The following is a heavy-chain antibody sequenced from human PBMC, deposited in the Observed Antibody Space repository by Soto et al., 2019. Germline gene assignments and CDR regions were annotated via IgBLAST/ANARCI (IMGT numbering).Heavy chain of an antibody. D-gene: IGHD3-22*01. Sequence: AASWFTIVSHARRWILQTTGNGLEWVSSISCSGGSTYHADSVKGRFTISRDNSKNTLYLQMNSLRAEDTAVYYCAKGTLHDGSGDYYYYCYGMDVWRQGSTVTVTS. CDR2: ISCSGGST. CDR3: AKGTLHDGSGDYYYYCYGMDV. CDR1: WFTIVSHA. J-gene: IGHJ6*02. V-gene: IGHV3-23*01.